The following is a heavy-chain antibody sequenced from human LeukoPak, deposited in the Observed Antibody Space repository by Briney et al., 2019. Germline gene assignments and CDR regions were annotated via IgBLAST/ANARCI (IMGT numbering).Heavy chain of an antibody. D-gene: IGHD2-15*01. CDR2: FSAYNGNT. V-gene: IGHV1-18*01. CDR1: GYTFTSYG. Sequence: ASVKVSCKASGYTFTSYGISWVRQAPGQGLEWMGWFSAYNGNTNYAQKLQGRVTMTTDTSTSTAYMELRSLRSDDTAVYYCARSSDCSGGSCYFDYWGQGTLVTVSS. J-gene: IGHJ4*02. CDR3: ARSSDCSGGSCYFDY.